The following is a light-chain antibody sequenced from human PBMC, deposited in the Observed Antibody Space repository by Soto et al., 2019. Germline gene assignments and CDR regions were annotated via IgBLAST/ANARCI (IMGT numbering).Light chain of an antibody. CDR3: AAWDDSLHGPV. CDR1: SSNIGSNT. J-gene: IGLJ3*02. Sequence: QSALTQPPSASGTPGQRVTISCSGSSSNIGSNTVNWYQQLPGTAPKLLMYSSNQRPSGVPDRFSGSKSGTSASLAISGLQSEDEADYYCAAWDDSLHGPVFGGGTKLTVL. CDR2: SSN. V-gene: IGLV1-44*01.